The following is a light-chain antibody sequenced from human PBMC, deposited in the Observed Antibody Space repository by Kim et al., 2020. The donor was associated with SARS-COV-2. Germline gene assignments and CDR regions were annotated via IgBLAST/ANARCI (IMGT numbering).Light chain of an antibody. CDR2: DAS. CDR3: RQYGSSPT. V-gene: IGKV3-20*01. J-gene: IGKJ1*01. CDR1: QSIYGNS. Sequence: EIVLTQSPGTLSLSPGESATLSCKASQSIYGNSVAWYQHKPGQTPRLLIYDASSRATASADRFSGSGSGTDFTLTISRLEPEDFALYYCRQYGSSPTFGQGTKVDIK.